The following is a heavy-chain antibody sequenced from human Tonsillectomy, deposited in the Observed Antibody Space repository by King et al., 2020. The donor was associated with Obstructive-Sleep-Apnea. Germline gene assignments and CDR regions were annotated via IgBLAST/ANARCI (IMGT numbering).Heavy chain of an antibody. CDR1: GFTFSSYG. D-gene: IGHD5-18*01. Sequence: QAQLVQSGGGVVQPGRSLRLSCAASGFTFSSYGMHWVRQAPGKGLEWVAVISYDGSNKYYADSVKGRFTISRDNSKNTLYLQMNSLRAEDTAVYYCAKDHRRWIQLWLGSARENTYLDYWGQGTLVTVSS. CDR3: AKDHRRWIQLWLGSARENTYLDY. J-gene: IGHJ4*02. CDR2: ISYDGSNK. V-gene: IGHV3-30*18.